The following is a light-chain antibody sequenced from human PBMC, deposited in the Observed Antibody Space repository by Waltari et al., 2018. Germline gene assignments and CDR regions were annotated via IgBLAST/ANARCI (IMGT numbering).Light chain of an antibody. CDR3: QQYNNWPPVT. Sequence: EIVMTPSPATVSVSTAERATLSFSASQIVSRNLAWYQQKPVQAPTLLLYAASTRAHDIPPRFSGSSCAREFSLIITSLLSEDFAGYYCQQYNNWPPVTFGQGTKLDIK. CDR1: QIVSRN. CDR2: AAS. V-gene: IGKV3-15*01. J-gene: IGKJ2*01.